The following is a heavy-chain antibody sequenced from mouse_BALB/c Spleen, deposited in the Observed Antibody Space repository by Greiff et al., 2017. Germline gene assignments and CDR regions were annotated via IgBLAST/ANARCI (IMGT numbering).Heavy chain of an antibody. CDR3: ARWGTYSFDY. Sequence: EVQGVESGGGLVQPGGSRKLSCAASGFTFSSFGMHWVRQAPEKGLEWVAYISSGSSTIYYADTVKGRFTISRDNPKNTLFLQMTSLRSEDTAMYYCARWGTYSFDYWGQGTTLTVSS. J-gene: IGHJ2*01. D-gene: IGHD3-1*01. CDR2: ISSGSSTI. CDR1: GFTFSSFG. V-gene: IGHV5-17*02.